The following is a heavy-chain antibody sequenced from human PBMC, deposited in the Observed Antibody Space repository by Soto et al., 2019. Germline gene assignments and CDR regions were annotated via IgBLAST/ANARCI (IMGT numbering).Heavy chain of an antibody. CDR2: IIPIFGTA. V-gene: IGHV1-69*06. CDR3: ATRGYSYGYVRYYYYGMDV. CDR1: GGTFSSYA. D-gene: IGHD5-18*01. J-gene: IGHJ6*02. Sequence: QVQLVQSGAEVKKPGSSVKVSCKASGGTFSSYAISWVRQAPGQGLEWMGGIIPIFGTANYAQKFQGRVTITADKSTSTAYVELSSLRSEDTAVYYCATRGYSYGYVRYYYYGMDVWGQGTTVTVSS.